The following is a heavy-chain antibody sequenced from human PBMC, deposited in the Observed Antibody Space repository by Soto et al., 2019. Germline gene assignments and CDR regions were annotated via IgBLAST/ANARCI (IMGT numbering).Heavy chain of an antibody. CDR1: GFTFSSYS. V-gene: IGHV3-21*01. D-gene: IGHD3-22*01. CDR2: ISSSSSYI. CDR3: ASALTYYYDSSGYHDY. J-gene: IGHJ4*02. Sequence: PGGSLRLSCAASGFTFSSYSMNWVRQAPGKGLEWVSSISSSSSYIYYADSVKGRFTISRDNAKNSLYLQMNSLRAEDTAVYYCASALTYYYDSSGYHDYWGQGTLVTVSS.